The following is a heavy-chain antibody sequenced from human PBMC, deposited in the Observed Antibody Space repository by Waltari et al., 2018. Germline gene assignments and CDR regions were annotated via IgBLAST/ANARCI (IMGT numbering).Heavy chain of an antibody. CDR3: ARDTPAPRITGATSVDY. CDR1: GYSISRGYY. Sequence: QVQLQESGPGLVKHSETLSITCSVSGYSISRGYYWAWIRQPPGNGLEWIGSISLSGITYSNPSLKSRVTISVDTSKNQFSLKLSSVTAADTAVYYCARDTPAPRITGATSVDYWGQGTLVTVSS. V-gene: IGHV4-38-2*02. J-gene: IGHJ4*02. CDR2: ISLSGIT. D-gene: IGHD1-20*01.